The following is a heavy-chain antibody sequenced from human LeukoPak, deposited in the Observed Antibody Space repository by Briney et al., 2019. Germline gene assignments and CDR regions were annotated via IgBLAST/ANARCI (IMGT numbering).Heavy chain of an antibody. CDR3: ARDQWLVEF. D-gene: IGHD6-19*01. CDR1: GFTFRSQA. V-gene: IGHV3-30*04. CDR2: ISDDGRSK. J-gene: IGHJ4*02. Sequence: LPGRSLRLSCAASGFTFRSQAMRWVRQAPGNGLEWVAVISDDGRSKFYADSVKGRFTISRDNPRDTLYLQMNSLRSEDTAVYYCARDQWLVEFWGQGTLVTVSS.